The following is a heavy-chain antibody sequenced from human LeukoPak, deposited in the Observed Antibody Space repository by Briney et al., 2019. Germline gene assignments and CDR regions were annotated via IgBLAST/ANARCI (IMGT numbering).Heavy chain of an antibody. CDR3: ARSANAFDI. CDR2: ISHSGST. V-gene: IGHV4-34*01. CDR1: GGSVSGYY. J-gene: IGHJ3*02. Sequence: SETLSLTCAVSGGSVSGYYWSCIRQPPGKGPEWIGKISHSGSTNYNPSLKSRVTISVDTSTNQFSLNLSSVTAADTAVYYCARSANAFDIWGQGTMVTVSS.